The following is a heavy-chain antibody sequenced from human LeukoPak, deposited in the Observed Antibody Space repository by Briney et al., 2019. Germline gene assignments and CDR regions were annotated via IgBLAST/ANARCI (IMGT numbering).Heavy chain of an antibody. CDR3: ARECNDLRSWDLDY. V-gene: IGHV1-2*02. CDR1: GYSFLGHY. Sequence: ASVKVSCKASGYSFLGHYMHWVRPAPGQGLDWMGWINTKSGDTNYAQKFQGRVTMTRDTSISTAYLELYGLESDDTAVYYCARECNDLRSWDLDYWGQGTQVTVSP. D-gene: IGHD3-3*01. J-gene: IGHJ4*02. CDR2: INTKSGDT.